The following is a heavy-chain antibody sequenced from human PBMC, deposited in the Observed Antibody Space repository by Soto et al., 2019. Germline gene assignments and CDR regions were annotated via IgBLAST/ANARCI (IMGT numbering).Heavy chain of an antibody. CDR2: INPSGGSA. D-gene: IGHD1-1*01. CDR1: GYTFTSYY. V-gene: IGHV1-46*03. Sequence: GASVKVSCKASGYTFTSYYIYWVRQAPGQGLEWMGIINPSGGSAGYPQKFQGRVTMTRDTSTSTVYMELTSLRSEDTAVYYCARGGNDAIYGMDVWGQGTTVTVS. J-gene: IGHJ6*02. CDR3: ARGGNDAIYGMDV.